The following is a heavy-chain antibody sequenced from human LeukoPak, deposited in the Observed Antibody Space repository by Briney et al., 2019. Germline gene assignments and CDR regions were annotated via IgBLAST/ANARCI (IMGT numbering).Heavy chain of an antibody. V-gene: IGHV1-69*13. CDR3: AREKDGPFDY. Sequence: ASVKVSCKASGGTSSSYAISWVRQAPGQGLEWMGGIIPIFGTANYAQKFQGRVTITADESTSTAYMELSSLRSEDTAVYYCAREKDGPFDYWGQGTLVTVSS. CDR2: IIPIFGTA. CDR1: GGTSSSYA. J-gene: IGHJ4*02. D-gene: IGHD2-15*01.